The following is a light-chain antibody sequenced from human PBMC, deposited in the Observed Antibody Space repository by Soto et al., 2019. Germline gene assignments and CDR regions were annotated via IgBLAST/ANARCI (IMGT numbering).Light chain of an antibody. J-gene: IGKJ3*01. CDR3: PQSYSSPSFT. CDR1: QSISNL. V-gene: IGKV1-39*01. CDR2: AAS. Sequence: DIRMTQSPSSLSASVGDRVSITCRASQSISNLLHWYQQKPGKAPKLLIYAASNLHSGVPSRFSRSGSGTEFTLSITSLQPEDFATYCCPQSYSSPSFTFGPGTKVAVK.